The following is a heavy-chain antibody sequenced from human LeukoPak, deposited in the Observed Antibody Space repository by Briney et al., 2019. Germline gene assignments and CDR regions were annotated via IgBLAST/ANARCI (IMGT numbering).Heavy chain of an antibody. CDR1: GGSISSYY. CDR2: IYYSGST. D-gene: IGHD2-2*01. Sequence: SETLSLTCTVSGGSISSYYWSWIRQPPGKGLEWIGYIYYSGSTNYNPSLNSRVTISVDTSKNQFSLKLNSVTAADTAVYYCARQEIVVVPAVILDWFDPWGQGTLVTVSS. V-gene: IGHV4-59*08. J-gene: IGHJ5*02. CDR3: ARQEIVVVPAVILDWFDP.